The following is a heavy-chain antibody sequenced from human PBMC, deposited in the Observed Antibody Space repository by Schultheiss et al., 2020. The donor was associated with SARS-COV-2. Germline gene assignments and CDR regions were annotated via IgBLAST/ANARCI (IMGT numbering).Heavy chain of an antibody. Sequence: SVKVSCKASGGTFNNHGIAWVRQAPGQGLEWMGGIIPIFGAANYAHKFQGRVTITADESTRTVYMELSSLRSEDTAVYYCARLRYSISSYVDFDYWGQGTLVTVSS. J-gene: IGHJ4*02. CDR2: IIPIFGAA. CDR1: GGTFNNHG. CDR3: ARLRYSISSYVDFDY. D-gene: IGHD6-13*01. V-gene: IGHV1-69*13.